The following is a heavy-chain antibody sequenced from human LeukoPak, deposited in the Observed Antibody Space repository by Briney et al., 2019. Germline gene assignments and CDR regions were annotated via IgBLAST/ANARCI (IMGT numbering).Heavy chain of an antibody. CDR1: GGSISSSY. Sequence: SKTLALTCTVSGGSISSSYWSWIRQPPGKGLAWIGYIYYSGSTNYNPSLKSRVTISVDTSKKQFSLKLSSVTAADTAVYYCARSNGRDGYNFGYWGQGTLVTVSS. CDR2: IYYSGST. V-gene: IGHV4-59*08. J-gene: IGHJ4*02. CDR3: ARSNGRDGYNFGY. D-gene: IGHD5-24*01.